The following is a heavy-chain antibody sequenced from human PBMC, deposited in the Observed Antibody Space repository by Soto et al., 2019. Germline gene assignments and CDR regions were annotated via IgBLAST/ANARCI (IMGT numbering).Heavy chain of an antibody. CDR3: ATYGSGSPYYYYGMDV. Sequence: RRLSCAASGFTFSSYGMHWVRQAPGKGLEWVAVISYDGSNKYYADSVKGRFTISRDNSKNTLYLQMNSLRAEDTAVYYCATYGSGSPYYYYGMDVWGQGTTVTVSS. D-gene: IGHD3-10*01. J-gene: IGHJ6*02. CDR2: ISYDGSNK. CDR1: GFTFSSYG. V-gene: IGHV3-30*03.